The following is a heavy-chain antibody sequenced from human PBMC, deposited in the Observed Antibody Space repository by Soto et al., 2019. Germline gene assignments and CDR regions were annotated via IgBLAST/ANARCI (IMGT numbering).Heavy chain of an antibody. CDR2: IYYDGTNK. D-gene: IGHD4-17*01. CDR3: AKDRQSYGDYDYYCYGMDV. V-gene: IGHV3-30*18. CDR1: GFTFSTYG. J-gene: IGHJ6*02. Sequence: QVQLVESGGGEVQPGRSLTISCAASGFTFSTYGMHWVRQTPGKGLEWVAVIYYDGTNKFYSDSVKGRFTISRDNFKNTLTLQMNSLRADDTAVYSCAKDRQSYGDYDYYCYGMDVWGLGTRVTVSS.